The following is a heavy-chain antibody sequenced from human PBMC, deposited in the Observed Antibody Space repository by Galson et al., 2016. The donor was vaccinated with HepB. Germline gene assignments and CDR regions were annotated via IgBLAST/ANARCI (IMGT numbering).Heavy chain of an antibody. D-gene: IGHD1-1*01. J-gene: IGHJ6*02. CDR1: GFTFSSYG. V-gene: IGHV3-30*18. Sequence: SLRLSCAAYGFTFSSYGMHWVRQAPGKGLEWVAVISYDGSDKYYADSVKGRFTISRDNSKNTLYLQMSGLRAEDTAVYYCAKDVWRGSGTDYYGMDVWGQGTTVTVSS. CDR3: AKDVWRGSGTDYYGMDV. CDR2: ISYDGSDK.